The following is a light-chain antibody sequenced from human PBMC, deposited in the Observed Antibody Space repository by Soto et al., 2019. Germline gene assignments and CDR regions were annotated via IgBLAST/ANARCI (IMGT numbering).Light chain of an antibody. J-gene: IGLJ1*01. V-gene: IGLV1-40*01. CDR3: QSYDSSLSGYV. Sequence: QSVLTQPPSVSGAPGQRVTISCTGSSSNIGAGSGVHWYQQLPGTAPKLLIYNDNKRPSGVPDRFSCSKSGASASLAITGLQAEDEADYYCQSYDSSLSGYVFGTGTKVTVL. CDR1: SSNIGAGSG. CDR2: NDN.